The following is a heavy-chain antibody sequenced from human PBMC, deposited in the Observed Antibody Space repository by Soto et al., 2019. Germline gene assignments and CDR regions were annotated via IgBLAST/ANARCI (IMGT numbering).Heavy chain of an antibody. CDR2: IKQDGSEK. Sequence: GGSMRLSCAASGFTFSSYWMSWVRQAPGKGLEWVANIKQDGSEKYYVDSVKGRFTISRDNAKNSLYLQMNSLRAEDTAVYYCATEAGAPSLGYFDYWGQGTLVTVSS. D-gene: IGHD7-27*01. V-gene: IGHV3-7*03. J-gene: IGHJ4*02. CDR3: ATEAGAPSLGYFDY. CDR1: GFTFSSYW.